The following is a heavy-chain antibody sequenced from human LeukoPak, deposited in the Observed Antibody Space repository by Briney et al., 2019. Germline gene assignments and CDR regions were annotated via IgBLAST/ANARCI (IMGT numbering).Heavy chain of an antibody. V-gene: IGHV1-18*01. CDR2: ISAYNGNT. CDR3: ARDVPIAAAAEGDFDY. J-gene: IGHJ4*02. Sequence: ASVKVSCKASGYTFTSYGISWVRQAPGQGLEWMGWISAYNGNTNYAQKLQGRVTMTTDTSTSTAYMELRSLRSDDTAVYYCARDVPIAAAAEGDFDYWGQGTLVTVSS. D-gene: IGHD6-13*01. CDR1: GYTFTSYG.